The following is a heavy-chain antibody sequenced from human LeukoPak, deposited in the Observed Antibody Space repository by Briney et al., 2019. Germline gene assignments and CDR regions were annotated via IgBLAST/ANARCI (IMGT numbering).Heavy chain of an antibody. CDR2: ISYDGSNK. V-gene: IGHV3-30-3*01. CDR3: ARESAAGITSCYLPY. D-gene: IGHD2-2*01. CDR1: GFTFSSYA. J-gene: IGHJ4*02. Sequence: GGSLRLSCAASGFTFSSYALHWVRQAPGKGLEWVAVISYDGSNKYYADSVKGRFTFSRDNSKNTLCLQMNSLRAEDTAVYYCARESAAGITSCYLPYWGQGTLVTVSS.